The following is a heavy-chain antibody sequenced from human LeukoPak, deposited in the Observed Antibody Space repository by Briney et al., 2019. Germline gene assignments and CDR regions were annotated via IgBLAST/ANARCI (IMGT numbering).Heavy chain of an antibody. CDR1: GYTFTGYY. V-gene: IGHV1-2*02. CDR2: INPNSGGT. J-gene: IGHJ5*02. D-gene: IGHD3-22*01. CDR3: ARGRDYYYDSSCFAP. Sequence: GASVKVSCKASGYTFTGYYMHWVRQAPGQGLEWMGWINPNSGGTNYAQKFQGRVTMTRDTSISTAYMELSRLRSDDTAVYYCARGRDYYYDSSCFAPWGQGTLVTVSS.